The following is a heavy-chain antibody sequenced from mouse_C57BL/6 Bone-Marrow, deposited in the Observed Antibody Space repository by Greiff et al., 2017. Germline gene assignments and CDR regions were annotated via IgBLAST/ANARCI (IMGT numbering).Heavy chain of an antibody. CDR2: IDPNSGGT. D-gene: IGHD1-1*01. CDR3: ARTHYYGSSYVNWYFDV. Sequence: QVQLKQPGAELVKPGASVKLSCKASGYTFTSYWMHWVKQRPGRGLEWIGRIDPNSGGTKYNEQFKSKDTLTVDKPSSTAYMQLSSLTSEDSAVYYCARTHYYGSSYVNWYFDVWGTGTTVTVSS. CDR1: GYTFTSYW. J-gene: IGHJ1*03. V-gene: IGHV1-72*01.